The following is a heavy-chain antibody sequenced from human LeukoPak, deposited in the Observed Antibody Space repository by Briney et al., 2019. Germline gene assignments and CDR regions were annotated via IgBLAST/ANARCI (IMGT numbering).Heavy chain of an antibody. V-gene: IGHV3-7*01. CDR2: IQQDGIEK. J-gene: IGHJ4*02. Sequence: QPGGSLRLSCAASGFTFSSYWMTWVRQAPGKGLEWVANIQQDGIEKYYVDSVKGRFTISRDNAKNSLYLQMNSLRVEDTAVYYCARDRWGYSYGGDWGQGTLVTVSS. D-gene: IGHD5-18*01. CDR3: ARDRWGYSYGGD. CDR1: GFTFSSYW.